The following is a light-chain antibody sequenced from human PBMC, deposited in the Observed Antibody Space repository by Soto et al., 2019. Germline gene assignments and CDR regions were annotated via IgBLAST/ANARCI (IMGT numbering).Light chain of an antibody. Sequence: QSVLTQPPSASGTPGQRVTISCSGSSSSIGSNTVNWYQQLPGTAPKLLIYGHNQRPSGVPDRFSGSKSGTSGSLAISGLQSEDEADYYCAAWDDSLNGRVFGGGTKLTVL. CDR1: SSSIGSNT. CDR2: GHN. V-gene: IGLV1-44*01. J-gene: IGLJ2*01. CDR3: AAWDDSLNGRV.